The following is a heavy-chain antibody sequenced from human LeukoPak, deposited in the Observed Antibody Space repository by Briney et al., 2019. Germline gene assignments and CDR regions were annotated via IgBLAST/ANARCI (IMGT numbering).Heavy chain of an antibody. J-gene: IGHJ4*02. CDR3: AKETGYCSSTSCYTGYFDY. CDR2: IRYDGSNK. D-gene: IGHD2-2*02. CDR1: GFTFSSYG. V-gene: IGHV3-30*02. Sequence: GGSLRLSCAASGFTFSSYGMHWVRQAPGKGLEWVAFIRYDGSNKYYADSVKGRFTISRDNSKNTLYLQMNSLRAEDTAVYYCAKETGYCSSTSCYTGYFDYWGQGTLVTVSS.